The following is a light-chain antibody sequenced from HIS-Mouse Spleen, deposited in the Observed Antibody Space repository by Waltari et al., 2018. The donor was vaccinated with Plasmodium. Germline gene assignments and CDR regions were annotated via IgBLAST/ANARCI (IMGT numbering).Light chain of an antibody. CDR2: CAS. Sequence: DIVMTQSPDSLAVSLGERATSNCKSSQSVLYSSNNKNYLAWYQQKPGQPPKLLIYCASTRESGVPDRFSGSGSGTDFTLTISSLQAEDVAVYYCQQYYSTLYTFGQGTKLEI. CDR3: QQYYSTLYT. CDR1: QSVLYSSNNKNY. J-gene: IGKJ2*01. V-gene: IGKV4-1*01.